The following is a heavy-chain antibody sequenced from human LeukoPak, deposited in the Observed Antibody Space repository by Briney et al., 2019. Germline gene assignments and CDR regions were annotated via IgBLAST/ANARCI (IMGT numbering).Heavy chain of an antibody. V-gene: IGHV3-74*01. D-gene: IGHD3-22*01. CDR1: GFSFSNSA. J-gene: IGHJ4*02. CDR2: INSDGSST. Sequence: GGSLRLSCAASGFSFSNSAMHWVRQAPGKGLVWVSRINSDGSSTSYADSVKGRFTISRDNAKNTLYLQMNSLRAEDTAVYYCARDVDETYYYDSSGYHLVFWGQGTLVTVSS. CDR3: ARDVDETYYYDSSGYHLVF.